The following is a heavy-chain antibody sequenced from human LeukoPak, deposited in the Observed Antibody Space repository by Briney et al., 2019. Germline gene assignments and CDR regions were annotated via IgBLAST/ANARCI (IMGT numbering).Heavy chain of an antibody. V-gene: IGHV4-38-2*02. CDR3: ARDLKPPMTTVTIEVGDWFDP. J-gene: IGHJ5*02. D-gene: IGHD4-17*01. CDR2: IYHSGST. Sequence: SETLSLTCTVSGYSISSGYYWGWIRQPPGKGLEWIGSIYHSGSTYYSPSLKSRVTISVDTSKNQFSLKLSCVTAADTAVYYCARDLKPPMTTVTIEVGDWFDPWGQGTLVTVSS. CDR1: GYSISSGYY.